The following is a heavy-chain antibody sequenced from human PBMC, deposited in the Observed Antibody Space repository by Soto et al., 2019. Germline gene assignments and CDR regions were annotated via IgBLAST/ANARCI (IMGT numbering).Heavy chain of an antibody. V-gene: IGHV1-46*03. Sequence: ASVKVSCKASGYTFTSYYMHWVRQAPGQGLEWMGIINPSGGSTSYAQKFQGRVTMTRDTSTSTVYMELSSLRSEDTAVYYCARVNEGGIAVAGSFDYWGQGTLVTVS. CDR3: ARVNEGGIAVAGSFDY. D-gene: IGHD6-19*01. CDR1: GYTFTSYY. J-gene: IGHJ4*02. CDR2: INPSGGST.